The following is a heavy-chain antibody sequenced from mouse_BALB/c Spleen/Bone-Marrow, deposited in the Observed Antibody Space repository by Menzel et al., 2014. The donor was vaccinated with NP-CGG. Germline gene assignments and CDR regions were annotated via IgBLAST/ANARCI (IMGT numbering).Heavy chain of an antibody. D-gene: IGHD2-3*01. CDR2: ISSGGGST. J-gene: IGHJ4*01. Sequence: EVKLVDSGGGLVKPGGSLKLSCAASGFAFSSYDMSWVRQTPEKRLEWVAYISSGGGSTYYPDTVKGRFTISRDNAKNTLYLQMSSLKSEDTAMYYCARHEDGYYDAMDYWGQGASVTVSS. CDR3: ARHEDGYYDAMDY. V-gene: IGHV5-12-1*01. CDR1: GFAFSSYD.